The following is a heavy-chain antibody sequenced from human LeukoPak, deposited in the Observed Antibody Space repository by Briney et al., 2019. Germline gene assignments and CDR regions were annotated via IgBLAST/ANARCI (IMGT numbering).Heavy chain of an antibody. V-gene: IGHV1-69*13. Sequence: SVKVSFTASGGTFSSYAISWVRQAPGQGLEWMGGIIPIFGTANYAQKFQGRVTITADESTSTAYMELSSLRSEDTAVYYCARGPPLRAHWFDPWGQGTLVTVSS. D-gene: IGHD3-16*01. CDR1: GGTFSSYA. CDR2: IIPIFGTA. CDR3: ARGPPLRAHWFDP. J-gene: IGHJ5*02.